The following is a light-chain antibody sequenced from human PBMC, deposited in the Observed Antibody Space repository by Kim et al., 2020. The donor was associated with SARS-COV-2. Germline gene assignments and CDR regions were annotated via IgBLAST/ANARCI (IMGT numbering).Light chain of an antibody. CDR2: QDK. CDR1: KLGDKY. CDR3: QAWDTSTVV. J-gene: IGLJ2*01. Sequence: SYELTQPPSVSVSPGQTASITCSGDKLGDKYACWYQQKPGQSPVLVIHQDKKRPSGIPERFSGSNSGSTATLTITGTQAMDEADYYCQAWDTSTVVFGGG. V-gene: IGLV3-1*01.